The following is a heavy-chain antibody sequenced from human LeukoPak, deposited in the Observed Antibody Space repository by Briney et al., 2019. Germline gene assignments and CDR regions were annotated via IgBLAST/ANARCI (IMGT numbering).Heavy chain of an antibody. V-gene: IGHV3-48*03. CDR2: IGVGSSTM. J-gene: IGHJ4*02. CDR3: ARRSVAGSLDY. CDR1: GFTFSYYA. D-gene: IGHD6-19*01. Sequence: GGSLRLSCAASGFTFSYYAMNWVRQAPGKGLEWVSYIGVGSSTMYYADSVKGRFTISRDNAENSLYLQMNSLRAEDTAVYYCARRSVAGSLDYWGQGTLVTVSS.